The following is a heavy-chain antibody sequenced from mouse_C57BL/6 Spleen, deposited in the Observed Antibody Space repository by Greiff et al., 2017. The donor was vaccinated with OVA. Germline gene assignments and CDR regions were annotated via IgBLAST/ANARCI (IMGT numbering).Heavy chain of an antibody. CDR3: ARDFYYYGSRAFDD. V-gene: IGHV1-85*01. J-gene: IGHJ2*01. CDR2: IYPRDGST. D-gene: IGHD1-1*01. Sequence: QVQLQQSGPELVKPGASVKLSCKASGYTFTSYDITWVKQRPGQGLEWIGWIYPRDGSTKYNEKFKGKATLTVDTSSSTAYMERHSLTSEDSAVYVCARDFYYYGSRAFDDWGQGTTLTVSS. CDR1: GYTFTSYD.